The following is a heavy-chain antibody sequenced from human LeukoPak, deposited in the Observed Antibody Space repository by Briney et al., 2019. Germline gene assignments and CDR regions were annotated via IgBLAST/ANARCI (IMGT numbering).Heavy chain of an antibody. Sequence: GGSLRLSCAASGFTFSDYYMSWIRQAPGKGLEWVSYISSSGSTIYYADSVKGRFTISRDNAKNSLYLQMNSLRAEDTAVYYCAKGKGSRFLEWLPNWFDPWGQGTLVTVSS. CDR1: GFTFSDYY. CDR3: AKGKGSRFLEWLPNWFDP. J-gene: IGHJ5*02. CDR2: ISSSGSTI. V-gene: IGHV3-11*01. D-gene: IGHD3-3*01.